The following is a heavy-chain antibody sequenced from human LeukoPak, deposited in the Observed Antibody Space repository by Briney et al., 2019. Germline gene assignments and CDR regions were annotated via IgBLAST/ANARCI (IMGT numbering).Heavy chain of an antibody. V-gene: IGHV4-34*01. D-gene: IGHD3-3*01. CDR1: GGSFSGYY. Sequence: PSETLSLTCAVYGGSFSGYYWSWIRQPPGKGLEWIGEINHSGSTNYNPSLKSRVTISVDTSKNQFFLKLSSVTAADTAVYYCARGSYYDFWSGYYGESNWFDPWGQGTLVTVSS. J-gene: IGHJ5*02. CDR3: ARGSYYDFWSGYYGESNWFDP. CDR2: INHSGST.